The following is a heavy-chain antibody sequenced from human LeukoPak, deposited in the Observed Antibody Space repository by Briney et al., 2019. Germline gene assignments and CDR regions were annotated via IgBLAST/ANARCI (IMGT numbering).Heavy chain of an antibody. Sequence: SGPTLVNPTQTLTLTCTFSGFSLNTSAMCVSWIRQPPGKALEWPARIDWDDDKYYSTSLKTRLTISKDTSKNQVVLTMTNMDPVDTATYYCARMSTGTFVDYWGQGTLVTVSS. J-gene: IGHJ4*02. D-gene: IGHD3-16*01. V-gene: IGHV2-70*11. CDR2: IDWDDDK. CDR3: ARMSTGTFVDY. CDR1: GFSLNTSAMC.